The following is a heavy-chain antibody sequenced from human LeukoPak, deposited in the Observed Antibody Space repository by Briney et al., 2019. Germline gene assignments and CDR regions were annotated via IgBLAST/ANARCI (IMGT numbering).Heavy chain of an antibody. CDR2: ISYDGSNK. J-gene: IGHJ4*02. D-gene: IGHD4-17*01. CDR3: AILYGDYADY. CDR1: GFTFSSYA. V-gene: IGHV3-30-3*01. Sequence: GGSLRLSCAASGFTFSSYAMHWVRQAPGKGLEWVAVISYDGSNKYYADSVKGRFTISRDNSKNTLYLQLNSLRAEDTAVYYRAILYGDYADYWGQGTLVTVSS.